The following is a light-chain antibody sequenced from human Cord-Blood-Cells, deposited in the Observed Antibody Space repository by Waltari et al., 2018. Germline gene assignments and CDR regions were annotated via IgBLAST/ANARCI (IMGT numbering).Light chain of an antibody. CDR3: SSYTSSSTNWV. CDR1: SSDVGGYNY. J-gene: IGLJ3*02. V-gene: IGLV2-14*01. Sequence: QSALTQPASVSGSPGQSITISCTGTSSDVGGYNYVSWYQPHPGKAPKLMIYEVSNRPAGVSNRFSGAKSGNTASRTISGLQAEDEADYYCSSYTSSSTNWVFGGGTKLTVL. CDR2: EVS.